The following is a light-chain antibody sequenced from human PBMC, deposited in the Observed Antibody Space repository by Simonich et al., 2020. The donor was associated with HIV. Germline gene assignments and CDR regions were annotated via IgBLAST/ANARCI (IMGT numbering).Light chain of an antibody. Sequence: EIVMTQSPATLSVSPGERATLSCRASQRVSSNLAWYQQKPGQAPRLLIYGASNRATGNPARFSGSGSGTDFTLTISSLEPEDFAVYYCQQRSKWPLTFGGGTKVEIK. V-gene: IGKV3-11*01. J-gene: IGKJ4*01. CDR1: QRVSSN. CDR3: QQRSKWPLT. CDR2: GAS.